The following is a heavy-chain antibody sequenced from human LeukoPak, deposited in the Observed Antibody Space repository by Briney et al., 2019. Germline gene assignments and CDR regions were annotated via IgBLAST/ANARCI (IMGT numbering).Heavy chain of an antibody. CDR3: ARDGAYSSSWVWFDP. Sequence: PGGSLRLSCAASGFTFSSYEMNWVRQAPGKGLEWVSYISSSGSTIYYADSVKGRFTISRDNAKSSLYLQMNSLRAEDTAVYYCARDGAYSSSWVWFDPWGQGTLVTVSS. J-gene: IGHJ5*02. CDR2: ISSSGSTI. D-gene: IGHD6-13*01. CDR1: GFTFSSYE. V-gene: IGHV3-48*03.